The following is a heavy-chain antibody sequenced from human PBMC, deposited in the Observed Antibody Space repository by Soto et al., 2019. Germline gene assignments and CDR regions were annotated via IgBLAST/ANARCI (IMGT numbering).Heavy chain of an antibody. J-gene: IGHJ6*02. V-gene: IGHV4-39*01. CDR3: TRHSQWLAHGMDV. CDR1: GVSISSSSYH. D-gene: IGHD6-19*01. CDR2: IYYSGGT. Sequence: SETLSLTCAVSGVSISSSSYHWGWIRQPPGKGLEWIGSIYYSGGTYYNPSLKSRVIIFVDSSQNQFSLKLGSVTAADTAVYFCTRHSQWLAHGMDVWGQGTTVTVSS.